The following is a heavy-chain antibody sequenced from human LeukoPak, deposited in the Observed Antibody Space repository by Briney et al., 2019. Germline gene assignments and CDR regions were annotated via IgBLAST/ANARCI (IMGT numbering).Heavy chain of an antibody. CDR2: ISSSSSYI. V-gene: IGHV3-21*01. CDR3: ARVRGIAAGQYFQH. Sequence: NPGGSLRLSCAASEFTFSSYSRNWVRQAPEKGLEWVSSISSSSSYIYYADSVKGRFTISRDNAKNSLYLQMNSLRAEDTAVYYCARVRGIAAGQYFQHWGQGTLVTVSS. CDR1: EFTFSSYS. D-gene: IGHD6-13*01. J-gene: IGHJ1*01.